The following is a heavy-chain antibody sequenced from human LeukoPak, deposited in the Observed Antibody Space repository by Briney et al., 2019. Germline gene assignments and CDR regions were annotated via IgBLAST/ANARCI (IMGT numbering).Heavy chain of an antibody. D-gene: IGHD2-21*01. CDR3: ARTDRLHGGPYLIGP. Sequence: ASVKVSCKTSGYSFTDYYMHWVRQAPGQGLEWMGWINPNSGGTSSAQKFQGRVTMTRDTSITTVYMEVSWLTSDDTAIYYCARTDRLHGGPYLIGPWGQGTLVTVSS. J-gene: IGHJ5*02. CDR1: GYSFTDYY. CDR2: INPNSGGT. V-gene: IGHV1-2*02.